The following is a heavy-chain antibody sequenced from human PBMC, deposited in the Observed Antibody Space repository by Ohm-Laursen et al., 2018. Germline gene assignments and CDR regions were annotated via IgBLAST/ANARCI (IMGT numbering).Heavy chain of an antibody. CDR2: ISSSGSTI. Sequence: SLRLSCAAPGFSFSAFEMNWIRQAPGKGLEWISYISSSGSTIYYADSVKGRFTISRDNAKNSLYLQMNSLRAEDTAVYYCARVSKQWELLLDGFDIWGQGTMVTVSS. V-gene: IGHV3-11*01. CDR3: ARVSKQWELLLDGFDI. D-gene: IGHD1-26*01. CDR1: GFSFSAFE. J-gene: IGHJ3*02.